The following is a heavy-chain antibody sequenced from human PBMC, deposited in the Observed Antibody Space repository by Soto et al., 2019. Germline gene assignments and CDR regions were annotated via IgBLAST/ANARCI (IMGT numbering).Heavy chain of an antibody. CDR2: ISAYNGNT. V-gene: IGHV1-18*01. J-gene: IGHJ4*02. D-gene: IGHD5-12*01. CDR3: AREGGDEYSGYDWFVY. Sequence: ASVKVSCKASGYTFTSYGISWVRQAPGQGLEWMGWISAYNGNTNYAQKLQGRVTMTTDTSTSTAYMELRSLRSDDTAVYYCAREGGDEYSGYDWFVYWGQGTLVTVSS. CDR1: GYTFTSYG.